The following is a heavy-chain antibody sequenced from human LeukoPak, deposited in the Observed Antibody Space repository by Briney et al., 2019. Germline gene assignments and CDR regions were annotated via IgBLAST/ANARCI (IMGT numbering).Heavy chain of an antibody. V-gene: IGHV4-34*01. CDR1: GGSFSGYY. Sequence: PSETLSLTCAVYGGSFSGYYWSWIHQPPGKGLEWIGEINHSGSTNYNPSLKSRVTISVDTSKNQFSLKLSSVTAADTAVYYCARQGRWFGEPVDNWGQGTLVTVSS. CDR3: ARQGRWFGEPVDN. J-gene: IGHJ4*02. D-gene: IGHD3-10*01. CDR2: INHSGST.